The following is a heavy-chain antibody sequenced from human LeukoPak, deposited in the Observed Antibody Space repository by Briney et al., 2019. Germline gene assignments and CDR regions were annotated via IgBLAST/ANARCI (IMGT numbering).Heavy chain of an antibody. Sequence: SETLSLTCTVSGGSISTSNYYWGWIRQPPGKGLEWIGNIFYSGSTYYSPSLKSRVTISLDTSRNQFSLKLTSVTAADTAVYYCARVGWLAFDYWGQGTLVTVSS. V-gene: IGHV4-39*07. J-gene: IGHJ4*02. D-gene: IGHD5-12*01. CDR2: IFYSGST. CDR1: GGSISTSNYY. CDR3: ARVGWLAFDY.